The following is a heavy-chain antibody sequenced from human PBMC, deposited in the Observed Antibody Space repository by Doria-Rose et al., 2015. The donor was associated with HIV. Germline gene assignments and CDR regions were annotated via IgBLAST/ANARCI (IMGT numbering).Heavy chain of an antibody. CDR2: IFSDDER. V-gene: IGHV2-26*01. CDR3: ARIKSSRWYHKYYFDF. Sequence: SGPVLVKPTETLTLTCTVSGVTLSSPGMGVSWIRQPPGKALEWPANIFSDDERSYKTSLKSRLTISRRTSKSQVVLTMTDTDPVDTATYYCARIKSSRWYHKYYFDFWGQGTLVIVSA. CDR1: GVTLSSPGMG. D-gene: IGHD6-13*01. J-gene: IGHJ4*02.